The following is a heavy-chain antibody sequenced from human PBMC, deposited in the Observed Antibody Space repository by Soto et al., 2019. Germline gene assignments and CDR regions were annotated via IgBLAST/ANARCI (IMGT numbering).Heavy chain of an antibody. CDR1: GFTFSSYS. Sequence: EVQLVESGGGLVKPGGSLRLSCAASGFTFSSYSMNWVRQAPGKGLEWVSSISSGSSYINYADSLQGRFTISRDNARNSLYLQMNSLRAEDTAVYYCARGLEWPNYMDVWGKGTTVTVSS. CDR3: ARGLEWPNYMDV. J-gene: IGHJ6*03. V-gene: IGHV3-21*01. CDR2: ISSGSSYI. D-gene: IGHD3-3*01.